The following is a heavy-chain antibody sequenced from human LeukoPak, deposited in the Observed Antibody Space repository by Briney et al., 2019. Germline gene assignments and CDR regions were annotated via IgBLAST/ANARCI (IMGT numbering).Heavy chain of an antibody. CDR2: IWYGGSNK. Sequence: GRSLRLSCAASGFTFSSYGMHWVRQAPGKGLEWVAVIWYGGSNKYYADSVKGRFTISRDNSKNTLYLQMNSLRAEDTALYYCVRGQATAWGLDYWGQGTLVTVSS. CDR1: GFTFSSYG. V-gene: IGHV3-33*08. J-gene: IGHJ4*02. D-gene: IGHD6-13*01. CDR3: VRGQATAWGLDY.